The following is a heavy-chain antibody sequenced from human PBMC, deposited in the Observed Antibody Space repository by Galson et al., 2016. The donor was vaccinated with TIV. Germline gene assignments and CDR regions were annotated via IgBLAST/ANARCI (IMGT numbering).Heavy chain of an antibody. Sequence: CAISGDSVSGNTAAWNWVRQSPSRGLEWLGRTYYTSKWNTDYAVSVKGRIIIRPDTSMNQVSLQLSSVIPDDTAVYYCSRGNWNYGMGGAMDVWGRGTTVNVSS. V-gene: IGHV6-1*01. CDR2: TYYTSKWNT. J-gene: IGHJ6*02. CDR3: SRGNWNYGMGGAMDV. CDR1: GDSVSGNTAA. D-gene: IGHD1-7*01.